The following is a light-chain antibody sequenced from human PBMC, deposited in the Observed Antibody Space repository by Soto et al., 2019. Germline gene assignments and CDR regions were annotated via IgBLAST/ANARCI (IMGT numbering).Light chain of an antibody. CDR3: QQSYITPWT. CDR2: AAS. J-gene: IGKJ1*01. CDR1: QSISRY. V-gene: IGKV1-39*01. Sequence: DIQRPHSPSSRLPSVGNRATITSRPSQSISRYLNWYQQKPGKAPKLVIYAASNLQSGVPSRFSGSGSGTDFTLTISSLQPEDFATYYCQQSYITPWTFGQGTKVDIK.